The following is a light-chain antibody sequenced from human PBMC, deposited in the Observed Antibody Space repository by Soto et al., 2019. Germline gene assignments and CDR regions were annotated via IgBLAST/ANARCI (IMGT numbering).Light chain of an antibody. CDR2: ETY. Sequence: QSVVAQTPSASGTPGQRVTFSCSGGSSNIGGNYVSWFQQLPGMAPKLLIYETYKRPSGVPDRFSGSKSGTSASLAITGLQSEDEADYYCQVWDSSTDHYVFGTGTKLTVL. CDR3: QVWDSSTDHYV. V-gene: IGLV1-44*01. CDR1: SSNIGGNY. J-gene: IGLJ1*01.